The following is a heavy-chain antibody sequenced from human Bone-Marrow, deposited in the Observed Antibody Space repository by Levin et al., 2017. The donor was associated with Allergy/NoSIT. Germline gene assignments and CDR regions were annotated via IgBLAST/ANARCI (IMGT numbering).Heavy chain of an antibody. CDR3: ARLDYDSSGYYPSLY. Sequence: PSETLSLTCTVSGGSISSSSYYWGWIRQPPGKGLEWIGSIYYSGSTYYNPSLKSRVTISVDTSKNQFSLKLSSVTAADTAVYYCARLDYDSSGYYPSLYWGQGTLVTVSS. CDR1: GGSISSSSYY. J-gene: IGHJ4*02. CDR2: IYYSGST. D-gene: IGHD3-22*01. V-gene: IGHV4-39*01.